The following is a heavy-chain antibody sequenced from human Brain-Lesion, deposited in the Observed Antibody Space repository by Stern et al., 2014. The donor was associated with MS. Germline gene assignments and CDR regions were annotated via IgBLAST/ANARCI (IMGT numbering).Heavy chain of an antibody. D-gene: IGHD5-12*01. CDR2: IYYSGTT. Sequence: QVQLQESGPGLVKPSETLYLTCSVSGGSISRSTYYWGWIRQPPGKGLEWIGSIYYSGTTYYNPSLKSRVTIDTSTTQSPRRLTSVTAADTAVYYCARHDGWLPHYWSQGTLVTVSS. CDR1: GGSISRSTYY. V-gene: IGHV4-39*01. J-gene: IGHJ4*02. CDR3: ARHDGWLPHY.